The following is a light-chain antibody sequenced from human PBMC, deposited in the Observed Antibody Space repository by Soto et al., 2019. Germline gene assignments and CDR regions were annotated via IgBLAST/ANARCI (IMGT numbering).Light chain of an antibody. J-gene: IGKJ4*01. CDR1: QTVASN. CDR2: GAS. Sequence: EIVMTQSPAILSVSPGERATLSCRASQTVASNLAWYQQKPGQAPRLLIHGASTRATGVSARFSGSGSGTEFTLTISSLQPDDFATYYCQQSDTFPATFGGGTKVEIK. V-gene: IGKV3-15*01. CDR3: QQSDTFPAT.